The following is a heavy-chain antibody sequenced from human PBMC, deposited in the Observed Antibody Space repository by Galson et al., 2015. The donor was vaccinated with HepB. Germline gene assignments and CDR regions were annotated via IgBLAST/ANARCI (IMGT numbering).Heavy chain of an antibody. V-gene: IGHV3-33*01. CDR1: GFTFSSYG. CDR3: ARSKSPTAAYGMDV. CDR2: IWYDGSNK. J-gene: IGHJ6*02. Sequence: SLRLSCAASGFTFSSYGMHWVRQAPGKGLEWVAVIWYDGSNKYYADSVKGRFTISRDNSKNTLYLQMNSLRAEDTAVYYCARSKSPTAAYGMDVWGQGTTVTASS.